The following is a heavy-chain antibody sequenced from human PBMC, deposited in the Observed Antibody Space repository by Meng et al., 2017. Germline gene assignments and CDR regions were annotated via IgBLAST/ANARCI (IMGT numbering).Heavy chain of an antibody. CDR3: AHFDY. J-gene: IGHJ4*02. Sequence: QVQLGESGGGVVQPGRSLRLSCSASGLHLSSNAMHWVRQVPGKGLEWVEAISYDGSNKYYADSVKGRFPISRDNSKNKLYLQMNSLSDEDTAVYYCAHFDYWGQGTLVTVSS. CDR1: GLHLSSNA. V-gene: IGHV3-30*01. CDR2: ISYDGSNK.